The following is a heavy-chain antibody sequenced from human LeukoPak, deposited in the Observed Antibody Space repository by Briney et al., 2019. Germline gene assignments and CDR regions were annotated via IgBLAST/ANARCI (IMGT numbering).Heavy chain of an antibody. V-gene: IGHV3-74*01. D-gene: IGHD3-22*01. CDR3: ARDLRGDLYYYDSSGYQPLDY. J-gene: IGHJ4*02. CDR2: INSDGSST. CDR1: GFTFSSYW. Sequence: PGGSLRLSCAASGFTFSSYWMHWVRQAPGKGLVWVSRINSDGSSTSYADSVKGRFTISRDNAKNTLYLQMSSLRAEDTAVYYCARDLRGDLYYYDSSGYQPLDYWGQGTLVTVSS.